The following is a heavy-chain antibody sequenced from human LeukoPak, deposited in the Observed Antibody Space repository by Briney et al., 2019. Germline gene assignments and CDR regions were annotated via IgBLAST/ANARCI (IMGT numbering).Heavy chain of an antibody. V-gene: IGHV3-13*01. CDR2: LGAAGDT. D-gene: IGHD5-18*01. CDR1: GFTLSSYD. CDR3: ARSGYSYGYYFDY. Sequence: PGGSLRLSCAASGFTLSSYDMHWVRHATGKGLEWVSALGAAGDTYYPGSVKGRFTISREKAKNSLYLQMNSLRAGDTAVYYCARSGYSYGYYFDYWGQGTLVTVSS. J-gene: IGHJ4*02.